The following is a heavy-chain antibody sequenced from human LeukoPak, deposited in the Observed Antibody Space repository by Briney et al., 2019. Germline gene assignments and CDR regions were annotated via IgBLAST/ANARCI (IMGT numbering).Heavy chain of an antibody. CDR1: GFTFSSYA. Sequence: GGSLRLSCAASGFTFSSYAMHWVRQAPGKGLEWVAVIPYDGSNKYYADSVKGRFTISRDNSKNTLYLQMNSLRAEDTAVYYCARAGGSYWGYYDYWGQGTLVTVSS. D-gene: IGHD1-26*01. V-gene: IGHV3-30-3*01. J-gene: IGHJ4*02. CDR3: ARAGGSYWGYYDY. CDR2: IPYDGSNK.